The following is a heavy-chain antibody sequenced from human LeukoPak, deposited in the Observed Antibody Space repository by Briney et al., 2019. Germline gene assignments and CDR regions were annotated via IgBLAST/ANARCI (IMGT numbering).Heavy chain of an antibody. CDR2: IYYSGST. J-gene: IGHJ5*02. CDR3: ARDYCSSTSCFEGNWFDP. CDR1: GGSISSYY. Sequence: SETLSLTCTVSGGSISSYYWSWIRQPPGKGLEWIGYIYYSGSTNYNPSLKSRVAISVDTSKNQFSLKLSSVTAADTAVYYCARDYCSSTSCFEGNWFDPWGQGTLVTVSS. D-gene: IGHD2-2*01. V-gene: IGHV4-59*01.